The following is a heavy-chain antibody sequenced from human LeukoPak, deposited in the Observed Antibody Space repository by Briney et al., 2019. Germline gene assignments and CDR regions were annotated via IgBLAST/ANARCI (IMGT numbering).Heavy chain of an antibody. J-gene: IGHJ5*02. V-gene: IGHV4-34*01. D-gene: IGHD2-8*01. Sequence: SETLSLTCAVSAGSFSNYYWSWFRQSPGEGLEWIAEIYPGETAKYNPSLWSRVTTSADTSKSQFSLRLSSVTAADTAVYYCAGYHQWFLNDRWGQGTLVTVSS. CDR1: AGSFSNYY. CDR2: IYPGETA. CDR3: AGYHQWFLNDR.